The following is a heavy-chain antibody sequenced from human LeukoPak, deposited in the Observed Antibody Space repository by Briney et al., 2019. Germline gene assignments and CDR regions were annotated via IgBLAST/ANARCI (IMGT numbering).Heavy chain of an antibody. J-gene: IGHJ4*02. Sequence: GSLRLSCAASGFYFSNYAMTWVRQTPGKGLEWVSTISGSGASTYYADSVEGRFTISRDNSKNTLSLQMNSLRAEDTALYYCAKENWGYFDYWGQGTLVTVSS. CDR2: ISGSGAST. V-gene: IGHV3-23*01. D-gene: IGHD7-27*01. CDR1: GFYFSNYA. CDR3: AKENWGYFDY.